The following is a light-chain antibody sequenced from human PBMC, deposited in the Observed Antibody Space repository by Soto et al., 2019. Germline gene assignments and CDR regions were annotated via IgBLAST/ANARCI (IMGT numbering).Light chain of an antibody. J-gene: IGLJ2*01. V-gene: IGLV1-44*01. CDR1: SSNLGTNT. Sequence: QSVLTQPPSVSGTPRQRVTISCSGSSSNLGTNTVNWYQQLPGTAPKVLIYSNNQRPSGGPDRFSGSNAGTSASLAISVLQSEDEAEYYCAAWDDSRNKGVFGGGTTLTVL. CDR2: SNN. CDR3: AAWDDSRNKGV.